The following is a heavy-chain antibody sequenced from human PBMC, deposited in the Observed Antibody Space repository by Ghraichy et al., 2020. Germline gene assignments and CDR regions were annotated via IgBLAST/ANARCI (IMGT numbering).Heavy chain of an antibody. CDR2: ITHTGDYT. V-gene: IGHV3-23*01. Sequence: SCAASGFAFATYAMNWVRQAPGKGLEWVSSITHTGDYTFYANSVKGRFTVSRDNSKNTLYLQMSSLRAGDTAIYYCATSTGPVVDWGQGTLVTVSS. CDR3: ATSTGPVVD. J-gene: IGHJ4*02. CDR1: GFAFATYA. D-gene: IGHD2-15*01.